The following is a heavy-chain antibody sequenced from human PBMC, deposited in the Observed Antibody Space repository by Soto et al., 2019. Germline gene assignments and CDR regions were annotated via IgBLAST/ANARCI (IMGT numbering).Heavy chain of an antibody. CDR3: AREGSLSLDV. Sequence: EVRLEEAGGGFVQPGGSLRVSCSGSGFIFSSFWMHWVRQGPGKGLEWVSRINGDGASLAYAESVKGRFSISRDNVKNTLHLQMNSLGVGDTAVYFCAREGSLSLDVWGRGTTVTVSS. J-gene: IGHJ6*02. CDR2: INGDGASL. CDR1: GFIFSSFW. V-gene: IGHV3-74*03.